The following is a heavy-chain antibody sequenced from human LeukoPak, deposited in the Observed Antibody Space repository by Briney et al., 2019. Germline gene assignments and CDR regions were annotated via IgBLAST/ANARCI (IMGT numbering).Heavy chain of an antibody. J-gene: IGHJ2*01. V-gene: IGHV4-39*01. CDR2: IFYRQST. CDR3: ARHASRYFDL. CDR1: GGSISSNDYY. Sequence: SETLSLTCAVSGGSISSNDYYWGWLRQPPGKGLEWIGSIFYRQSTYYNSSLQTRLTISVDTSKDQFSLKLSSVTAADTAVYYCARHASRYFDLWGRGTLVTVSS.